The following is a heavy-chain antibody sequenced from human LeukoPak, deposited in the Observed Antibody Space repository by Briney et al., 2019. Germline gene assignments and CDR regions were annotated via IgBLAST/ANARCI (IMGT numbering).Heavy chain of an antibody. CDR1: GYSVSSGYY. D-gene: IGHD6-19*01. CDR2: IYHSGRT. Sequence: SETLSLTCTVSGYSVSSGYYWGWIRQPPGKGLEWIGSIYHSGRTFYNPSLKSRVTISVDTSKNQFSLKLTSVTAADTAVYYCARQNQWLVRFDYWGQGTLVTVSS. CDR3: ARQNQWLVRFDY. V-gene: IGHV4-38-2*02. J-gene: IGHJ4*02.